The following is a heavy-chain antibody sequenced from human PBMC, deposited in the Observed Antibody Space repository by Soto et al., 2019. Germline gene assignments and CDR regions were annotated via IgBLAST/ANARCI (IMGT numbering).Heavy chain of an antibody. Sequence: GGSLRLSCAASGFTFSSYAMSWVRQAPGKGLEWVSAISGSGGSTYYADSVKGRFTISRDNSKNTLYLQMNSLRAEDTAVYYCAKGWAEESSLYSSSYFDYWGQGTLVTVSS. CDR1: GFTFSSYA. J-gene: IGHJ4*02. CDR3: AKGWAEESSLYSSSYFDY. D-gene: IGHD6-6*01. V-gene: IGHV3-23*01. CDR2: ISGSGGST.